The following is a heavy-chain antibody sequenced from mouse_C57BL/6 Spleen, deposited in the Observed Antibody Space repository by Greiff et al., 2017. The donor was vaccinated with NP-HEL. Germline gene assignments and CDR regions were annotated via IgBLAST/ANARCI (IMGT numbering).Heavy chain of an antibody. CDR1: GYTFTSYW. D-gene: IGHD1-1*01. Sequence: QVHVKQPGAELVKPGASVKLSCKASGYTFTSYWMHWVKQRPGRGLEWIGRIDPNSGGTKYNEKFKSKATLTVDKPSSTAYMQLSSLTSEDSAVYYCARSSTDYYGSSYGYFDVWGTGTTVTVSS. CDR2: IDPNSGGT. CDR3: ARSSTDYYGSSYGYFDV. V-gene: IGHV1-72*01. J-gene: IGHJ1*03.